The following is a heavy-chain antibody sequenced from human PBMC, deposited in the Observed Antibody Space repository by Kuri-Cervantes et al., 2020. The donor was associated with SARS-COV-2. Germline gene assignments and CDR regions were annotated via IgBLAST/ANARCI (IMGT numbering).Heavy chain of an antibody. V-gene: IGHV3-30*18. CDR2: ISHDGKNK. J-gene: IGHJ4*02. CDR3: AKDRVGVQDF. D-gene: IGHD1-26*01. Sequence: WESLRLSCAASGFYFSRTDMHWVRQAPGKGLEWVAVISHDGKNKKCIASGKGRFTISRDNSQNTLYLHMKSLRSEDTAMYYCAKDRVGVQDFWGQGTLVTVSS. CDR1: GFYFSRTD.